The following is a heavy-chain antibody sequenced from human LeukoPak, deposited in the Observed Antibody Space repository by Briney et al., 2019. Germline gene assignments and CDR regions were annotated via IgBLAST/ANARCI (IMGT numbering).Heavy chain of an antibody. V-gene: IGHV3-53*01. Sequence: PGGSQRLSCAASAFTVSHNYMTWVRQGPGKGLKWVTAIYSGGNTYYADSVKGRFTISRDNSKNTVYLQMNSLRAEDTAVYYCATDSGGYGSAFDIWGRGTLVTVSS. CDR3: ATDSGGYGSAFDI. CDR2: IYSGGNT. J-gene: IGHJ3*02. D-gene: IGHD1-26*01. CDR1: AFTVSHNY.